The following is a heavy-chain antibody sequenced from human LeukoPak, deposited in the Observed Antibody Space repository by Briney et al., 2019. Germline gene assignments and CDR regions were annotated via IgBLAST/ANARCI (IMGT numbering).Heavy chain of an antibody. CDR3: AEQWLEVGGVDY. D-gene: IGHD6-19*01. CDR2: IYYSGST. J-gene: IGHJ4*02. V-gene: IGHV4-39*01. CDR1: GGSISSSSYY. Sequence: PSETLSLTCTVSGGSISSSSYYWGWIRQPPGKGLEWIGSIYYSGSTYYNPSLKSRVTISVDTSKNQFSLKLSSVTAADTAVYYCAEQWLEVGGVDYWGQGTLVTVSS.